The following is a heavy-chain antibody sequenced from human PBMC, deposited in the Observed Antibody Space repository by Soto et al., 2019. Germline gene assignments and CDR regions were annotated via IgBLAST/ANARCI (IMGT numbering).Heavy chain of an antibody. V-gene: IGHV3-64D*08. J-gene: IGHJ6*02. CDR1: GFTFSSYA. CDR3: VKATTRRPGNYYGMDV. D-gene: IGHD4-17*01. Sequence: PGGSLRLSCSASGFTFSSYAMHWVRQAPGKGLEYVSAISSNGGSTYYADSVKGRFTISRDNSKNTLYLQMSSLRAEDTAVYYCVKATTRRPGNYYGMDVRGQGTTVTVSS. CDR2: ISSNGGST.